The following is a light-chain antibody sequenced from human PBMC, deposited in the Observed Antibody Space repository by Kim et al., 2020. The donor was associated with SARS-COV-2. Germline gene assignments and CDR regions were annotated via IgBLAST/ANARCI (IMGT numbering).Light chain of an antibody. V-gene: IGLV10-54*04. CDR1: SNNVGNQG. CDR2: RNN. Sequence: QAGLTQPPSVSKGLRQTATLTCTGNSNNVGNQGAAWLQQHQGHPPRLLSYRNNNRPSGISERFSASRSGNTASLTITGLQPEDDADYYCSAWDSSLSVWVFGGGTQLTVL. CDR3: SAWDSSLSVWV. J-gene: IGLJ3*02.